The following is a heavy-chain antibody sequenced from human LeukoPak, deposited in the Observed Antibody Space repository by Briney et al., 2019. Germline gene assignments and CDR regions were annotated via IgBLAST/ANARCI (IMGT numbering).Heavy chain of an antibody. J-gene: IGHJ6*02. Sequence: GGSLRLSCAASGFTFSDYYMSWIRQAPGKGLEWVSYISSSSYTNYADSVKGRFTISRDNAKNSLYLQMNSLRAEDTAVYYCARDQGGYSYGSAGMDVWGQGTTVTVSS. CDR2: ISSSSYT. CDR3: ARDQGGYSYGSAGMDV. CDR1: GFTFSDYY. V-gene: IGHV3-11*06. D-gene: IGHD5-18*01.